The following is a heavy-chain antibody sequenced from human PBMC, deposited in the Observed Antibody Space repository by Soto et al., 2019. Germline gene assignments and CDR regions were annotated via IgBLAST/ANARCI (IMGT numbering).Heavy chain of an antibody. V-gene: IGHV1-69*02. Sequence: GASVKVSCKASGGTFSSYTISWVRQAPRQGLEWMGRIIPILGIANYAQKFQGRVTITADKSTSTAYMELSSLRSEDTAVYYCARTEYYDFSLPGPFDYWGQGTLVTVSS. J-gene: IGHJ4*02. CDR3: ARTEYYDFSLPGPFDY. D-gene: IGHD3-3*01. CDR1: GGTFSSYT. CDR2: IIPILGIA.